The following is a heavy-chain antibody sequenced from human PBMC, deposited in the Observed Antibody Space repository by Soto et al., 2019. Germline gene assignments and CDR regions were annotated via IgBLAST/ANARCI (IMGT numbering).Heavy chain of an antibody. D-gene: IGHD3-9*01. Sequence: PSETLSLTCAVSGGSISSGGYSWSWIRQPPGKGLEWIGCIYHSGSTYYNPSLKSRVTISVDGSKNQFSLKLSSVTAADAAVYYCARGPDVLRYFDWTYYYGMDVWGQGTTVTVSS. CDR3: ARGPDVLRYFDWTYYYGMDV. J-gene: IGHJ6*02. CDR1: GGSISSGGYS. CDR2: IYHSGST. V-gene: IGHV4-30-2*01.